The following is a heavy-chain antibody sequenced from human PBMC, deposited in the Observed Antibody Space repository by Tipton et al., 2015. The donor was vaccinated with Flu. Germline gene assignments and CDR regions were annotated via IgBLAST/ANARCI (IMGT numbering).Heavy chain of an antibody. J-gene: IGHJ5*02. CDR2: ISYDGSNK. Sequence: SLRLSCAASGFTFSSYGMHWVRQAPGKGLEWVAVISYDGSNKYYADSVKGRFTISRDNSKNTLYLQMNSPRAEDTAVYYCAKIRLSLPSYSSSWDWFDPWGQGTLVTVSS. V-gene: IGHV3-30*18. D-gene: IGHD6-13*01. CDR3: AKIRLSLPSYSSSWDWFDP. CDR1: GFTFSSYG.